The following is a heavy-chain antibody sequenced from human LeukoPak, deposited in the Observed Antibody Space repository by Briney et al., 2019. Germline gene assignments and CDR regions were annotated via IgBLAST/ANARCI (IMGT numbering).Heavy chain of an antibody. Sequence: ASVKVSCKASGYTFTSYGISWVRQAPGQGLEWMGWISAYNGNTNYAQKFQGRVTITADESTSTAYMELSSLRSEDTAVYYCARGRGYSYGNIDYWGQGTLVTVSS. J-gene: IGHJ4*02. CDR1: GYTFTSYG. CDR3: ARGRGYSYGNIDY. V-gene: IGHV1-18*01. D-gene: IGHD5-18*01. CDR2: ISAYNGNT.